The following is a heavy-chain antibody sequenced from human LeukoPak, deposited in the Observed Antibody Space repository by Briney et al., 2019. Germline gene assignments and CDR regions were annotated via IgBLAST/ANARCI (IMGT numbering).Heavy chain of an antibody. D-gene: IGHD5-18*01. V-gene: IGHV3-74*01. Sequence: GGSLRLSCAASGFTFSTYWMHWVRQAPGKGLVWVSRINTDGSNTNYADSVKGRFTISRGNAENTLYLQMNSLRAEDTAVYYCARGSISYGYFYFDYWGQGTLVTVSS. CDR2: INTDGSNT. CDR3: ARGSISYGYFYFDY. J-gene: IGHJ4*02. CDR1: GFTFSTYW.